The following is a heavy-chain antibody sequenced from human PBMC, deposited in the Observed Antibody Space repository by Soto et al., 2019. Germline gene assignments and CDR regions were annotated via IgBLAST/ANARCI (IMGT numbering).Heavy chain of an antibody. Sequence: QVQLVQSGAEVKKPGASVKVSCKASGYTFTSYGISWVRQAPGQGLEWMGWISAYNGNTNYAQKLQGRVTMTTDTXXSXAXXELRSLRSDDTAVYYCARARVYYYDSSGYLDAFDIWGQGTMVTVSS. V-gene: IGHV1-18*01. CDR3: ARARVYYYDSSGYLDAFDI. CDR2: ISAYNGNT. D-gene: IGHD3-22*01. J-gene: IGHJ3*02. CDR1: GYTFTSYG.